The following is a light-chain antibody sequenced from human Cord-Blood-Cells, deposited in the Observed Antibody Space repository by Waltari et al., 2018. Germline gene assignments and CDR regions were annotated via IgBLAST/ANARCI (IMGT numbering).Light chain of an antibody. CDR1: QSVSSY. CDR2: DAS. J-gene: IGKJ2*01. CDR3: QQRSNWYT. V-gene: IGKV3-11*01. Sequence: EIVLTQSPPTLSLSPGERPTLSCRASQSVSSYLAWYQQKPGQAPMLLIYDASDRATGIPARFSGSGSGTDFTLTISSLEPEDFAVYYCQQRSNWYTFGQGTKLEIK.